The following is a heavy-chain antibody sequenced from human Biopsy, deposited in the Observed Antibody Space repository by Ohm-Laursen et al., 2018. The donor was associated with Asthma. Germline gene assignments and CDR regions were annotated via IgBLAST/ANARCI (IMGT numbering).Heavy chain of an antibody. CDR1: GGSISSGGYY. V-gene: IGHV4-31*03. CDR3: ARWESFGFDY. CDR2: IYYSGST. D-gene: IGHD1-26*01. Sequence: TLSLTCTVSGGSISSGGYYWSWIRQHPGKGLEWIGYIYYSGSTYYNPSLKSRVTISVDTSKNQFSLNLSSVTAADTAVYYCARWESFGFDYWGQGTLVTVSS. J-gene: IGHJ4*02.